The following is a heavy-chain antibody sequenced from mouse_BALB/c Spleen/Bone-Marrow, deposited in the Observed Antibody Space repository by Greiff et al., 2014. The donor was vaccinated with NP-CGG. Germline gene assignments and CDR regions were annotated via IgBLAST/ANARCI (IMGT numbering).Heavy chain of an antibody. Sequence: VQLQQSGPELVSPGVSVKISCKASGYTFTDYAIHWVKQSHSKRLEWIGIISTYSGNTNYNQKFKGKATMTVDKSSSTAYMELGRLTTEDSAVYYGARDISGYVRAMDYWGQGTSVTVSS. D-gene: IGHD3-2*01. CDR3: ARDISGYVRAMDY. J-gene: IGHJ4*01. V-gene: IGHV1-67*01. CDR2: ISTYSGNT. CDR1: GYTFTDYA.